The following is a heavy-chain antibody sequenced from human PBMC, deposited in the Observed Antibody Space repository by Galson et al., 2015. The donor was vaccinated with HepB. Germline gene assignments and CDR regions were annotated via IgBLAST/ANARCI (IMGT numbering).Heavy chain of an antibody. CDR3: ARGGTMVRGAAWGIDY. D-gene: IGHD3-10*01. V-gene: IGHV3-7*01. Sequence: SLRLSCAASRFTFSSYWMSWVRQAPGKGLEWVANIKPDGSEKYYVDSVKGRFTISRDNAKNSLYLQLNSLRAEDTAVYYCARGGTMVRGAAWGIDYWGQGTLVTVSS. CDR2: IKPDGSEK. CDR1: RFTFSSYW. J-gene: IGHJ4*02.